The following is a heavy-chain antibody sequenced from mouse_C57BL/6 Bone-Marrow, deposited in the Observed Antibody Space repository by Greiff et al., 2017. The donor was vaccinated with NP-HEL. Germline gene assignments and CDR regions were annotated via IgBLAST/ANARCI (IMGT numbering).Heavy chain of an antibody. D-gene: IGHD2-3*01. Sequence: QVQLQQSGPELVKPGASVKISCKASGYSFTSYYIHWVKQRPGQGLEWIGWIYPGSGNTKYNEKFKGKATLTVDTSSSTAYMQLSSLTSEDSAVYYCASFDGYYYYYAMDYWGQGTSVTVSS. V-gene: IGHV1-66*01. CDR2: IYPGSGNT. CDR3: ASFDGYYYYYAMDY. CDR1: GYSFTSYY. J-gene: IGHJ4*01.